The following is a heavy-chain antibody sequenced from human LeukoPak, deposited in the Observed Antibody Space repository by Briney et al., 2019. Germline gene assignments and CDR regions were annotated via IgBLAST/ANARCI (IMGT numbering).Heavy chain of an antibody. CDR2: ISGSGGST. D-gene: IGHD6-13*01. V-gene: IGHV3-23*01. CDR3: AKDAAGYSSSWYGFNWFDP. J-gene: IGHJ5*02. CDR1: GFTSSSYG. Sequence: GGSLRLSCAASGFTSSSYGMSWVRQAPGKGLEWVSAISGSGGSTYYADSVKGRFTISRDNSKNTLYLQMNSLRAEDTAVYYCAKDAAGYSSSWYGFNWFDPWGQGTLVTVSS.